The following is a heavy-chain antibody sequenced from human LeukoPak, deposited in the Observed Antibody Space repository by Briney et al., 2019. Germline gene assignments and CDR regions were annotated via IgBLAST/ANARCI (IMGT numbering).Heavy chain of an antibody. CDR2: IIPIFGTA. Sequence: SVKVSCKASGGTFSSYAISWVRQAPGQGLEWMGGIIPIFGTANYAQKFQGRVTMTRNTSISTAYMELSSLRSEDTAVYYCARAAAGTPGWFDPWGQGTLVTVSS. CDR1: GGTFSSYA. V-gene: IGHV1-69*05. D-gene: IGHD6-13*01. J-gene: IGHJ5*02. CDR3: ARAAAGTPGWFDP.